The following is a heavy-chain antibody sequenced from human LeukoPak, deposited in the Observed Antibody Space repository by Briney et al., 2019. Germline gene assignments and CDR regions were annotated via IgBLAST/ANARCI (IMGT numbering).Heavy chain of an antibody. D-gene: IGHD3-3*01. J-gene: IGHJ6*02. V-gene: IGHV1-2*02. Sequence: ASVKVSCKASGYTFTGYYMHWVRQVPGQGLEWMGWINPNSGGTNYAQKFQGRVTMTRDTSISTAYMELSRLRSDDTAVYYCARGVTYDFWSGYYESFYYYYGMDVWGQGTTVTVSS. CDR2: INPNSGGT. CDR3: ARGVTYDFWSGYYESFYYYYGMDV. CDR1: GYTFTGYY.